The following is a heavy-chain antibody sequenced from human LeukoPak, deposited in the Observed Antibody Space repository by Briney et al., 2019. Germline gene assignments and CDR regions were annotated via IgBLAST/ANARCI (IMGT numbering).Heavy chain of an antibody. D-gene: IGHD2-2*01. V-gene: IGHV4-59*08. J-gene: IGHJ4*02. CDR2: IYYIGST. Sequence: SETLSLTCTVSGGSISSYYWSWIRQPPGKGLEWIGYIYYIGSTNYNPSLKSRVTISIDTSKNQFSLKLNSVTAADTAVYYCARPQGYQLLDFEYWGQGTLVTVSS. CDR1: GGSISSYY. CDR3: ARPQGYQLLDFEY.